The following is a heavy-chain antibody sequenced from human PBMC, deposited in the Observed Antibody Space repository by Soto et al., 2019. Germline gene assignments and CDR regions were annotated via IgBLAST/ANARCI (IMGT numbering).Heavy chain of an antibody. CDR1: GGSISSGDYY. J-gene: IGHJ3*02. CDR3: ARQGIDYPLSEAFDI. Sequence: SETLSLTCTVSGGSISSGDYYWSWIRQPPGKGLEWIGYIYYSGSTYYNPSLKSRVTISVDTSKNQFSLKLSSVTAADTAVYYCARQGIDYPLSEAFDIWGQGTMVTVSS. CDR2: IYYSGST. V-gene: IGHV4-30-4*01. D-gene: IGHD4-17*01.